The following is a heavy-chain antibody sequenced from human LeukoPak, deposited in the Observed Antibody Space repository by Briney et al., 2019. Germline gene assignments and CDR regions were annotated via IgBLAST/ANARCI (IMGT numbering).Heavy chain of an antibody. V-gene: IGHV4-38-2*02. CDR3: ARDLRWLGFDI. Sequence: SETLSLTCTVSGYSISSGYYWGWIRQPPGKGLEWIGSIYHSGSTYYNPSLKSRVTISVDTSKNQFSLKLSSVTAADTAVYYCARDLRWLGFDIWGQGTMVTVSS. J-gene: IGHJ3*02. D-gene: IGHD3-10*01. CDR2: IYHSGST. CDR1: GYSISSGYY.